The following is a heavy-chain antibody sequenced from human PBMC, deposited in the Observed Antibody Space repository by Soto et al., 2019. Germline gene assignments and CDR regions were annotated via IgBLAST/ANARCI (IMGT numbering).Heavy chain of an antibody. CDR1: GGSVSSGAYY. Sequence: QVQLQESDAGLVKASQTLSLTCTVSGGSVSSGAYYWTWIRQRPGKALQWIGYIYYSGCTYYSPCLKSRLSISLDTSKNQFPLRLSSVTAADTAMYYCARARLRAVYAFDIWGQGTMVTVSS. CDR3: ARARLRAVYAFDI. V-gene: IGHV4-31*03. CDR2: IYYSGCT. D-gene: IGHD5-12*01. J-gene: IGHJ3*02.